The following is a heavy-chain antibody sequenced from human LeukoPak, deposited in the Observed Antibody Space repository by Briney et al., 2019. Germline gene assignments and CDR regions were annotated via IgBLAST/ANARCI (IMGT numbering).Heavy chain of an antibody. D-gene: IGHD3-22*01. CDR2: MQYDGSVK. J-gene: IGHJ5*02. Sequence: GGSLRLSCAASGFTFSNYGTHWVRQAPGKGLEWVTFMQYDGSVKFYADSVKGRFTISRDNSKNTVYLQMNSLRAEDTAVYYCAKLLTMIVVAGGWFDPWGQGTLVTVSS. V-gene: IGHV3-30*02. CDR1: GFTFSNYG. CDR3: AKLLTMIVVAGGWFDP.